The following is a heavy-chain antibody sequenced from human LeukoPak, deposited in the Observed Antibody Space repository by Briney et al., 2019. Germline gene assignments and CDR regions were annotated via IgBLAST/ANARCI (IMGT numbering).Heavy chain of an antibody. V-gene: IGHV4-39*07. CDR3: ASLLSHDY. D-gene: IGHD2-15*01. Sequence: SETLSLTCTVSGGSISSSSYYWGWIRQPPGKGLEGIGSIYYSGSTNYNPSLKSRVTISIDTSKNQFSLKLSSVTAADTAVYYCASLLSHDYWGQGTLVTVSS. J-gene: IGHJ4*02. CDR2: IYYSGST. CDR1: GGSISSSSYY.